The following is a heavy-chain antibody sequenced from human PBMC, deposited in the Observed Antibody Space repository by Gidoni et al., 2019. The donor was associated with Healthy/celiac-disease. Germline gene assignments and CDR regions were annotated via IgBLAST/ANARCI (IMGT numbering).Heavy chain of an antibody. CDR3: AKHYSSGWYGGRAFDI. CDR2: ISWNSGSI. J-gene: IGHJ3*02. CDR1: GFTFDDYA. D-gene: IGHD6-19*01. Sequence: EVQLVESGGGLVQPGRSLRLSCAASGFTFDDYAMHWVRQAPGKGLEWVSGISWNSGSIGYADSVKGRFTISRDNAKNSLYLQMNSLRAEDTALYYCAKHYSSGWYGGRAFDIWGQGTMVTVSS. V-gene: IGHV3-9*01.